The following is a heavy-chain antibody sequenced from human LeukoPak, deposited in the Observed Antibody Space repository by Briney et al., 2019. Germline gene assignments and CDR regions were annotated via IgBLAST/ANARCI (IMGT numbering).Heavy chain of an antibody. CDR2: ISGSGGST. CDR3: AKVPDYGDYIPARSYYFDY. V-gene: IGHV3-23*01. D-gene: IGHD4-17*01. CDR1: GFTFSSDA. J-gene: IGHJ4*02. Sequence: QTGGSLRLSCAASGFTFSSDAMSWVRQAAGGGLEWDSAISGSGGSTYYTAYVQGRFTIPTDNTKNTLYLQMNSLSAEDTAVYYCAKVPDYGDYIPARSYYFDYWGQGTLVTVSS.